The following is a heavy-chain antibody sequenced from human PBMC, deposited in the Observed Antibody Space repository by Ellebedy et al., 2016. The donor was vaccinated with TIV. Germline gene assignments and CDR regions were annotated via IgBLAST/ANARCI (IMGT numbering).Heavy chain of an antibody. CDR1: GGTFSSYA. V-gene: IGHV1-69*13. J-gene: IGHJ2*01. Sequence: AASVKVSCKASGGTFSSYAISWVRQAPGQGLEWMAGTIPNFGTASYAQKFQGRVTITADETTNTAYMELSSLRSEDTAVYYCATDRAPDGRNWYFDLWGRGTLVTVSS. D-gene: IGHD5-24*01. CDR2: TIPNFGTA. CDR3: ATDRAPDGRNWYFDL.